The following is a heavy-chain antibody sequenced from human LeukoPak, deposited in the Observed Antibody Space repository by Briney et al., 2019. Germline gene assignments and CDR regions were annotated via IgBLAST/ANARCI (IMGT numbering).Heavy chain of an antibody. CDR1: GGSISSGGYS. J-gene: IGHJ4*02. V-gene: IGHV4-30-2*01. D-gene: IGHD2-8*02. CDR3: AGHHPRNTVDF. CDR2: IYHSGST. Sequence: SETLSLTCAVSGGSISSGGYSWSWIRQPPGKGLEWIGYIYHSGSTYYSPSLKSRVTISVDRSKNQFSLKLSSVTAADTAVYYCAGHHPRNTVDFWGQGTLVTVSS.